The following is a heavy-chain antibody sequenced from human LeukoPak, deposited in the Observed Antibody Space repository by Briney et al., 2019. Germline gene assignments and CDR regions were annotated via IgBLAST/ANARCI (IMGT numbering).Heavy chain of an antibody. CDR3: ARSYFGSGTFNGLDY. Sequence: PSETLFLTCAVSGTSISLSSWWTWVRQPPGKGLEWIGEIYHSGTTNYNPSLKSRVTISLDKSRNQFSLNLNSVSAADTAVYYCARSYFGSGTFNGLDYWGQGTLVTVSS. V-gene: IGHV4-4*02. CDR1: GTSISLSSW. J-gene: IGHJ4*02. CDR2: IYHSGTT. D-gene: IGHD3-10*01.